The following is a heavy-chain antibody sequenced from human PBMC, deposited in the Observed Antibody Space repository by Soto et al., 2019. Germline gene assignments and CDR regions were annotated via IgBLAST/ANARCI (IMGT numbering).Heavy chain of an antibody. CDR1: GFTFDDYA. CDR2: ISWNSGTT. D-gene: IGHD1-26*01. CDR3: AKDIGVGGADIFDF. J-gene: IGHJ4*02. V-gene: IGHV3-9*01. Sequence: EVQLVESGGGLVQPGGSLRLSCVASGFTFDDYAMNWVRQGPGKGLEWVSGISWNSGTTAYAESVKGRFTISRDNAKNSLFLQMNSLRVEDTALYYCAKDIGVGGADIFDFRGRGTLVTVSS.